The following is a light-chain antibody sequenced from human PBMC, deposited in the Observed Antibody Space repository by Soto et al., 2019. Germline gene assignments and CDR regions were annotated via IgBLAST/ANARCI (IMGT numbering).Light chain of an antibody. Sequence: EIVLTQSPATLSLSPGERATLSCRASQSVSSYLAWYQQKPGQPPRLLISDASNRATGIPARFSGSGSGTAFTLTISSLEPEDFAVYYCQKRTKTFGQGTRLDIK. V-gene: IGKV3-11*01. J-gene: IGKJ5*01. CDR3: QKRTKT. CDR2: DAS. CDR1: QSVSSY.